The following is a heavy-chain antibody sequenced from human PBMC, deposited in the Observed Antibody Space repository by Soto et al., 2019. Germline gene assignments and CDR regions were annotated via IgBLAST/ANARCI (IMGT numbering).Heavy chain of an antibody. CDR2: INAGNGNT. CDR3: ARGPANVNYYYGMDV. CDR1: GYTFTSYA. V-gene: IGHV1-3*01. Sequence: GASVKVSCKASGYTFTSYAMHWVRQAPGQRLEWMGWINAGNGNTKYSQKFQGRVTITRDTSASTAYMELSSLRSEDTAVYYCARGPANVNYYYGMDVWGQGTTVTVSS. D-gene: IGHD1-1*01. J-gene: IGHJ6*02.